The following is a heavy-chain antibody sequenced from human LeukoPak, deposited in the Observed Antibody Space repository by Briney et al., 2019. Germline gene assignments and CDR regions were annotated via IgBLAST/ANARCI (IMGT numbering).Heavy chain of an antibody. CDR1: GFTFSTYW. CDR3: AKDTPSGGN. J-gene: IGHJ4*02. Sequence: PGGSLRLSCAASGFTFSTYWMSWVRQAPGKGLEWVANIKGDGSEKNYVGSVKGRFTISRDNAKNSLYLQMNSLRAEDTAVYYCAKDTPSGGNWGQGTLVTVSS. D-gene: IGHD1-26*01. CDR2: IKGDGSEK. V-gene: IGHV3-7*01.